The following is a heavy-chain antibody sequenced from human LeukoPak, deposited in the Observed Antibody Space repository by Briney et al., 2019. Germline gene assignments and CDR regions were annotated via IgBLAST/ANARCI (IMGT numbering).Heavy chain of an antibody. CDR1: GFTFSGYW. J-gene: IGHJ4*01. Sequence: GGSLRLSCAASGFTFSGYWMSWLRQAPGKGLEWVANIKQDGGEKYYLDSVRGRFTISRDNAKNSLYLQMDSLRAEDTAVYYCARDLSGPSLYWGQEPWSPSPQ. V-gene: IGHV3-7*01. CDR3: ARDLSGPSLY. CDR2: IKQDGGEK. D-gene: IGHD2-15*01.